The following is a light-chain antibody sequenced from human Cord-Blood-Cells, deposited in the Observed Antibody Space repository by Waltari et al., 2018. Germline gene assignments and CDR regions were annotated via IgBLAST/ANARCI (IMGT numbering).Light chain of an antibody. CDR3: CSYAGSSTVV. CDR2: EGS. CDR1: SSDVGSYNL. Sequence: QSALTQPASVSGSPGQSITISCTGTSSDVGSYNLVSWDQQHPGKAPKLMIYEGSKRPSGVSNRFSGSKSGNTAFLTISGLQAEDEADYYCCSYAGSSTVVFGGGTKLTVL. V-gene: IGLV2-23*01. J-gene: IGLJ2*01.